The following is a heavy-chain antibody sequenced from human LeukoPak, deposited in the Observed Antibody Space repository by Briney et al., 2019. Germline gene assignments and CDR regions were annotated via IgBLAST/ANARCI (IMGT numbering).Heavy chain of an antibody. J-gene: IGHJ6*03. CDR3: ARGVEQQLDYYYYYMDV. V-gene: IGHV3-21*01. Sequence: GGSLRLSCAASGFTFSYYSMNWVCQAPGKGLEWVSSISSSSSYIYYADSVKGRFTISRDNAKNSLYLQMNSLRAEDTAVYYCARGVEQQLDYYYYYMDVWGKGTTVTVSS. CDR1: GFTFSYYS. D-gene: IGHD6-13*01. CDR2: ISSSSSYI.